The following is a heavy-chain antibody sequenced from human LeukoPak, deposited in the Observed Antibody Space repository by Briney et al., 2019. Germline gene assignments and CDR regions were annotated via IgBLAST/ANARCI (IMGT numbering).Heavy chain of an antibody. CDR2: IYYSGST. CDR3: ARHVDYYYYGMDV. V-gene: IGHV4-59*08. CDR1: GGSISSYY. Sequence: SETLSLTCTVSGGSISSYYWSWIRQPPGKGLEWIGYIYYSGSTKYNPSLQSRVTMSVDTSKNQFSLNLSSVTAADTAVYFCARHVDYYYYGMDVWGQGTTVTVSS. J-gene: IGHJ6*02.